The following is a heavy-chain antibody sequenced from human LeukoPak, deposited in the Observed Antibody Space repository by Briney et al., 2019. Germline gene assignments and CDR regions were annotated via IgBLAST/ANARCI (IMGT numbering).Heavy chain of an antibody. D-gene: IGHD7-27*01. CDR3: TKRGRDWGPFDY. CDR1: GFTFSSYA. J-gene: IGHJ4*02. Sequence: PGGSLRLSCAASGFTFSSYAMSWVRQAPGKGLEWVSAISGSGGSTYYADSVKGRFTISRDDSKNTLYLQMNSLRDEDTAVYYCTKRGRDWGPFDYWGQETLVTVSS. V-gene: IGHV3-23*01. CDR2: ISGSGGST.